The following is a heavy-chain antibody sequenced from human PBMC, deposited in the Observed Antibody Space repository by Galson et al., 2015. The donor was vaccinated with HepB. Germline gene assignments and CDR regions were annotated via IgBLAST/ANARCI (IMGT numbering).Heavy chain of an antibody. J-gene: IGHJ6*02. Sequence: SLRLSCAASGFTFSSYGMHWVRQAPGKGLEWVAFIRYDGSNKYYADSVKGRFTISRDNSKNTLYLQMNSLRAEDTAVYYCANSLYDSSPHGYYYYYGMDVWGQGTTVTVSS. CDR2: IRYDGSNK. D-gene: IGHD3-22*01. CDR3: ANSLYDSSPHGYYYYYGMDV. V-gene: IGHV3-30*02. CDR1: GFTFSSYG.